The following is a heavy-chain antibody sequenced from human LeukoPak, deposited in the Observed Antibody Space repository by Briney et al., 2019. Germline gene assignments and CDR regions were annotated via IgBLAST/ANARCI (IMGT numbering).Heavy chain of an antibody. CDR3: ARDVEGACSSTSCYVSGQSDY. D-gene: IGHD2-2*01. J-gene: IGHJ4*02. CDR1: GYTFTSYA. CDR2: INTNTGNP. Sequence: DSVKVSCKPSGYTFTSYAMNRVRQAPGQGLEWMGWINTNTGNPTYAQGFTGRFVFSLDTSVSTAYLQISSLKAEDTAVYYCARDVEGACSSTSCYVSGQSDYWGQGTLVTVSS. V-gene: IGHV7-4-1*02.